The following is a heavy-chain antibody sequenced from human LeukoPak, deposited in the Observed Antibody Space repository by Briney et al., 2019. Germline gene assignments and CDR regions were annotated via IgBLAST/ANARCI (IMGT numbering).Heavy chain of an antibody. CDR1: GLTFTNYW. D-gene: IGHD1-1*01. J-gene: IGHJ4*02. CDR3: AKGNWRYFDY. CDR2: IKQDGSEK. Sequence: PGGSLRLSCAASGLTFTNYWMSWVRQAPGKGLEWVANIKQDGSEKHCVDSVKGRFTISRDNAKNSLFLQMNSLRAEDTAVYYCAKGNWRYFDYWGQGTLVTVSS. V-gene: IGHV3-7*02.